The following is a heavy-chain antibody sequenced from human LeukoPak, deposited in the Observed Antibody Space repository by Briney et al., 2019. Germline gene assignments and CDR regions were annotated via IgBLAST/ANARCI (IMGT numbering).Heavy chain of an antibody. CDR1: GGSISSYY. CDR3: ARHFPFTMPRGMRVPGAFDI. D-gene: IGHD3-10*01. J-gene: IGHJ3*02. V-gene: IGHV4-59*08. Sequence: SETLSLTCTVSGGSISSYYWSWIRQPPGKGLEWIGYIYYSGSTNYNPSLKSRVTISVDTSKNQFSLKLSSVTAADTAVYYCARHFPFTMPRGMRVPGAFDIWGQGTMVTVSS. CDR2: IYYSGST.